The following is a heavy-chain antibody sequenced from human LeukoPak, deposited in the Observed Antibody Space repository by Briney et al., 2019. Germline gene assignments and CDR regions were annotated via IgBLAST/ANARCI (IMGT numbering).Heavy chain of an antibody. CDR2: INPNSGGT. J-gene: IGHJ4*02. V-gene: IGHV1-2*02. CDR3: ARVSYYDSSGYYRYYFDY. CDR1: GYTFTGYY. Sequence: GASVTVSCKASGYTFTGYYMHWVRQAPGQGLEWMGWINPNSGGTNYAQKFQGRVTMTRDTSISTAYMELSRLRSDDTAVYYCARVSYYDSSGYYRYYFDYWGQGTLVTVSS. D-gene: IGHD3-22*01.